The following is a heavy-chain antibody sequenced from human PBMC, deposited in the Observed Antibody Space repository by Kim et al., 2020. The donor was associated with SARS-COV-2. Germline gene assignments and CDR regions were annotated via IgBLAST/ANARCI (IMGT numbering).Heavy chain of an antibody. Sequence: GGSLRLSCAASGFTFSSYGMHWVRQAPGKGLEWVAVISNDASYEDYADSVKGRFTVSRDNSKNTVYLQMSSLRTAATAVYYCAKVRGGYYLDYWGQGTLVTVSS. J-gene: IGHJ4*02. D-gene: IGHD3-16*01. CDR2: ISNDASYE. V-gene: IGHV3-30*18. CDR1: GFTFSSYG. CDR3: AKVRGGYYLDY.